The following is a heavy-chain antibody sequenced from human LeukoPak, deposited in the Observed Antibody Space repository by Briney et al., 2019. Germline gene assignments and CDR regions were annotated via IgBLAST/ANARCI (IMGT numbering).Heavy chain of an antibody. CDR1: GYPFTSYY. V-gene: IGHV1-46*01. J-gene: IGHJ1*01. CDR3: ARGTGIAAAATSLFQY. D-gene: IGHD6-13*01. CDR2: INPSGGTT. Sequence: ASVKVSCKASGYPFTSYYMHWVRQAPGQGLEWMGVINPSGGTTSYAQKFQGRVTMTRDTSTSTVYMELSSLRSEDTAVYYCARGTGIAAAATSLFQYWGQGTLVTVSS.